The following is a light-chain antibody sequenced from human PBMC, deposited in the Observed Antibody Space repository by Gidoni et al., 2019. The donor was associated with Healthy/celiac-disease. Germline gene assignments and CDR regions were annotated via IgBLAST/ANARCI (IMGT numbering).Light chain of an antibody. V-gene: IGLV3-21*02. Sequence: SYVLTQPPSVSVAPGQTARITCGGNKIGSKTVHCYQQKPGQAPVLVVYDDSDRPSGIPERFSGSNSGNTATLTSSRVEAGDEADYYCQVWDSSSDHVVFGGGTKLTVL. J-gene: IGLJ2*01. CDR1: KIGSKT. CDR2: DDS. CDR3: QVWDSSSDHVV.